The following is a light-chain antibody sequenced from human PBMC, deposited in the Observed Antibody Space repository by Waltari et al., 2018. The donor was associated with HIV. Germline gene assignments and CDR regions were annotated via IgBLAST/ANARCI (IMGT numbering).Light chain of an antibody. J-gene: IGLJ2*01. CDR1: SGSLASTH. V-gene: IGLV6-57*04. Sequence: NFMLTPPHSVSYSPGKTVTIPCTRSSGSLASTHVQWYHQRPGSAPTTVIYEDNQSTSGVPYRFSGSIDSSSNSASLTISGLKTEDEADYHCQSYDGDNHEIFGGGTKLTVL. CDR3: QSYDGDNHEI. CDR2: EDN.